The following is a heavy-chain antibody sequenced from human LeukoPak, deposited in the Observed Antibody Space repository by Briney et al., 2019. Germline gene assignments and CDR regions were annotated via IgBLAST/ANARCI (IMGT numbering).Heavy chain of an antibody. J-gene: IGHJ4*02. CDR2: ISSSSSYI. CDR1: GFTFSSYS. D-gene: IGHD3-10*01. V-gene: IGHV3-21*01. CDR3: ARDTPRTYGSGSYEAY. Sequence: GGSLRLSCAASGFTFSSYSMSWVRQAPGKGLEWVSSISSSSSYIYYADSVKGRFTISRDNAKNSLYLQMNSLRAEDTAVYYCARDTPRTYGSGSYEAYWGQGTLVTVSS.